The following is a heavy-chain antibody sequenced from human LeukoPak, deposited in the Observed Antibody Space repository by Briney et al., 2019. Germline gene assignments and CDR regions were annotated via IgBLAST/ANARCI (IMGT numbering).Heavy chain of an antibody. CDR1: GYTLTELS. CDR2: FDPEDGET. CDR3: ATYFGSSWYILFDY. Sequence: ASVKVSCTVSGYTLTELSMHWVRQAPGKGLEWMGGFDPEDGETIYAQKFQGRVTMTEDTSTDTAYMELSSLRSEDTAVYYCATYFGSSWYILFDYWGQETLVTVSS. J-gene: IGHJ4*02. D-gene: IGHD6-13*01. V-gene: IGHV1-24*01.